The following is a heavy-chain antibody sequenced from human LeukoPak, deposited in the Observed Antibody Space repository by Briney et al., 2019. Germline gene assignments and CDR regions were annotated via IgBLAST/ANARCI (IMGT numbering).Heavy chain of an antibody. Sequence: ASVKVSCKASGYTFTSYAMHWVRQAPGQRLEWMGWINAGNGNTKYSQKFQGRVTITRDTSASTAYMELRSLRSDDTAVYYCASVRGSSGYWGVGEYYLDYWGQGTLVTVSS. CDR3: ASVRGSSGYWGVGEYYLDY. D-gene: IGHD3-22*01. CDR1: GYTFTSYA. V-gene: IGHV1-3*01. J-gene: IGHJ4*02. CDR2: INAGNGNT.